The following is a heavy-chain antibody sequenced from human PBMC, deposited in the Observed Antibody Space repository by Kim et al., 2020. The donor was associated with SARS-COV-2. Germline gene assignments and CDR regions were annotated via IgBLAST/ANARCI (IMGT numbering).Heavy chain of an antibody. Sequence: GGSLRLSCAASGFTFSSYGMHWVRQAPGKGLEWVAVISYDGSSKYYADSVKGRFTISRDNSKNTLYLQMNSLRAEDTAVYYCAKDRRAVAGHRGADYFDYWGQGTLVTVSS. CDR3: AKDRRAVAGHRGADYFDY. J-gene: IGHJ4*02. V-gene: IGHV3-30*18. D-gene: IGHD6-19*01. CDR1: GFTFSSYG. CDR2: ISYDGSSK.